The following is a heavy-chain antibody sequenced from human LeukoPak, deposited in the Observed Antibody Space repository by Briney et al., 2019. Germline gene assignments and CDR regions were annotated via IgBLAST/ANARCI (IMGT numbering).Heavy chain of an antibody. V-gene: IGHV4-39*01. CDR3: ARHRQDIVVVPAAMTRYYYYMDV. Sequence: SETLSLTCTVSGGSISSSSYYWGWIRQPPGQGLEWIGSIYYSGSTYYNPSLKSRVTISVDTSKNQFSLKLSSVTAADTAVYYCARHRQDIVVVPAAMTRYYYYMDVWGKGTTVTISS. CDR1: GGSISSSSYY. J-gene: IGHJ6*03. CDR2: IYYSGST. D-gene: IGHD2-2*01.